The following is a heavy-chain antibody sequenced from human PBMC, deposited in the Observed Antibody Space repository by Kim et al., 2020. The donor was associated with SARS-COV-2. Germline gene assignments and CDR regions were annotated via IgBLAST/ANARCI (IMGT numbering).Heavy chain of an antibody. CDR2: IYYSGST. V-gene: IGHV4-59*13. D-gene: IGHD3-22*01. CDR1: GGSISSYY. CDR3: ARGGNYDSSGYYYSLFLMSGGYFDY. J-gene: IGHJ4*02. Sequence: SETLSLTCTVSGGSISSYYWSWIRQPPGKGLEWIGYIYYSGSTNYNPSLKSRVTISVDTSKNQFSLKLSSVTAADTAVYYCARGGNYDSSGYYYSLFLMSGGYFDYWGQGTLVTVSS.